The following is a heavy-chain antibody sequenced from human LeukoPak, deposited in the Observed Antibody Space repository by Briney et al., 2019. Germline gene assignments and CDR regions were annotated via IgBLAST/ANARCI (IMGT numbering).Heavy chain of an antibody. D-gene: IGHD3-22*01. Sequence: SETLSLTCTVSGGSISSGDYYWSWIRQPPGKGLEWIGYIYYSGSTYYNPSLKSRVTISVDTSKNQFSLKLSSVTAADTAVYYCARDRGSSGYYCIDFWGQGTLVTVSS. CDR1: GGSISSGDYY. CDR3: ARDRGSSGYYCIDF. CDR2: IYYSGST. J-gene: IGHJ4*02. V-gene: IGHV4-30-4*01.